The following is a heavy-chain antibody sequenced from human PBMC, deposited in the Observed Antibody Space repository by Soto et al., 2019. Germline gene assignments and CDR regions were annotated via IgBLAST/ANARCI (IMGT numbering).Heavy chain of an antibody. CDR3: ARNRPAGNPMQFDT. J-gene: IGHJ4*02. CDR1: GFIFSDYE. Sequence: PGGSLRLSCAASGFIFSDYEMNWVRQAPGKGLEWVSFIGKSGYPIYYTDSVKGRFTMSRDNAKYSLTLQMNSLRAEDTAVYYCARNRPAGNPMQFDTWGQGA. CDR2: IGKSGYPI. D-gene: IGHD6-13*01. V-gene: IGHV3-48*03.